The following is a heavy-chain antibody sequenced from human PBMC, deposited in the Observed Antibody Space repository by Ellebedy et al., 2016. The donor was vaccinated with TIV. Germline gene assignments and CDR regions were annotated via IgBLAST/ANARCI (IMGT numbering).Heavy chain of an antibody. J-gene: IGHJ4*02. CDR3: ARRPFRSRSLYDY. D-gene: IGHD3-3*01. Sequence: PGGSLRLSCKGSGYSFTSYWVGWVRQMPGKGLEWMGIIYPGDSDTRYSPSFQGHVTISADKSISTAYLQWSSLKASDTAMYYCARRPFRSRSLYDYWGQGTLVTVSS. CDR2: IYPGDSDT. V-gene: IGHV5-51*01. CDR1: GYSFTSYW.